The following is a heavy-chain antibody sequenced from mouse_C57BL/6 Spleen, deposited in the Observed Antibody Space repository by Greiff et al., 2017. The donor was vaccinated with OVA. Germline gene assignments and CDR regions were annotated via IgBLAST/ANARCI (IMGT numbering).Heavy chain of an antibody. J-gene: IGHJ4*01. CDR1: GYTFTSYW. CDR3: ASYDGYYGDYAMDY. Sequence: VQLQQPGAELVKPGASVKVSCKASGYTFTSYWMHWVKQRPGQGLEWIGRIHPSDSDTNYNQKFKGKATLTVDKSSSTAYMQLSSLTSEDSAFYYSASYDGYYGDYAMDYGGKGTSVTVSS. D-gene: IGHD2-3*01. CDR2: IHPSDSDT. V-gene: IGHV1-74*01.